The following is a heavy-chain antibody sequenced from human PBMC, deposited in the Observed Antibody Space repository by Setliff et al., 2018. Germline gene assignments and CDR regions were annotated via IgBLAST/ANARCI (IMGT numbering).Heavy chain of an antibody. D-gene: IGHD3-22*01. CDR1: GGSISSSSYY. V-gene: IGHV4-39*07. Sequence: LSLTCTVSGGSISSSSYYWGWIRQPPGKGLELMGSIYYSGSTYYNPSLKSRVTISVDTSKNQFSLKLSPVTAADTAVYYCAREDPYDSSGYYRGGMDVWGQGTTVTVSS. CDR3: AREDPYDSSGYYRGGMDV. CDR2: IYYSGST. J-gene: IGHJ6*02.